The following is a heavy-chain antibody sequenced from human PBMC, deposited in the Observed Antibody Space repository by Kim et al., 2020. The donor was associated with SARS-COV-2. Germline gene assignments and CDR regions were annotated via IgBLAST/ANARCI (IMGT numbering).Heavy chain of an antibody. Sequence: SETLSLTCTVSGGSINNYYWSWIRQPPGKGLEWIGNIFYSGNTNYNPSLKSRVTISVDMSKTRFSLKLSSVTAADTAMYYCARVDYYDRSGYPLAGFDIWGQGTMVTVSS. J-gene: IGHJ3*02. V-gene: IGHV4-59*13. CDR3: ARVDYYDRSGYPLAGFDI. CDR2: IFYSGNT. D-gene: IGHD3-22*01. CDR1: GGSINNYY.